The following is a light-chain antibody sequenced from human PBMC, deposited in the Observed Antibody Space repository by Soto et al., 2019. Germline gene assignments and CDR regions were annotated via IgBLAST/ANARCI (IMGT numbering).Light chain of an antibody. Sequence: QSVLTQSPSASASLGASVKLTCTLSSGHSNYAIAWHQQHPEKGPRYLMKLNRDGSHSKGDGIPNRFSGSSSGAERYLTISSLQSEDEADYYCRTWGTGIVIFGGGTKVTVL. CDR1: SGHSNYA. V-gene: IGLV4-69*01. J-gene: IGLJ2*01. CDR2: LNRDGSH. CDR3: RTWGTGIVI.